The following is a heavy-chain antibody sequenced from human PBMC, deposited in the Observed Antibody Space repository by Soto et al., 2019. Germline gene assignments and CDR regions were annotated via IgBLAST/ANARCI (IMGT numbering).Heavy chain of an antibody. J-gene: IGHJ5*02. V-gene: IGHV3-74*01. CDR1: GFTFSTYW. D-gene: IGHD6-13*01. CDR3: ARADWFDP. Sequence: QPGGSLRLSCAGSGFTFSTYWMHWVRQAPGKGLVWVSRIKSDGSSTSYADSVKGRFTISRDNAKNTLYLQMNSLRVEDTAVYYCARADWFDPWGQGTLVTVSS. CDR2: IKSDGSST.